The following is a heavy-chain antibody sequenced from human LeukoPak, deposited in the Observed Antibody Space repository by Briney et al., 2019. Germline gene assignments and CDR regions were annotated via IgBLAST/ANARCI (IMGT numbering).Heavy chain of an antibody. Sequence: GGSLRLSRAASGFTFSSYEMNWVRQAPGKGLEWVSYISSSGSTIYYADSVKGRFTISRDNAKNSLYLQMNSLRAEDTAVYYCAKDDRWLQFCCWGQGTLVTVSA. J-gene: IGHJ4*02. CDR2: ISSSGSTI. CDR3: AKDDRWLQFCC. V-gene: IGHV3-48*03. D-gene: IGHD5-24*01. CDR1: GFTFSSYE.